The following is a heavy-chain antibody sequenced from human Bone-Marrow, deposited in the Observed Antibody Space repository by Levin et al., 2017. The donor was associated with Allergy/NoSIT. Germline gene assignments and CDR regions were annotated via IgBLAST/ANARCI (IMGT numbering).Heavy chain of an antibody. CDR2: INPHTTDT. D-gene: IGHD1-26*01. Sequence: ASVKVSCKTSGYTFNGYYIHWVRQAPGQGLEWMGWINPHTTDTKFAQKFQGTVTLTIDTSITTAYMEMSSLTSDDTAVYYCAKDYVEDDGSYSFFDCWGQGTPVTVSS. J-gene: IGHJ4*02. CDR3: AKDYVEDDGSYSFFDC. CDR1: GYTFNGYY. V-gene: IGHV1-2*02.